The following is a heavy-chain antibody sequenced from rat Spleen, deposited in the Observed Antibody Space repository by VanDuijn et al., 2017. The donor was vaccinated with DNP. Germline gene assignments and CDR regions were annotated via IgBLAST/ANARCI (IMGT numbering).Heavy chain of an antibody. V-gene: IGHV3-1*01. Sequence: EVQLQESGSGLVKPSQSLSLTCSVTGYSITSNYWGWCRKFPGNKLEYIGHISYSGGTNYNPSLKSRISITRDTSKNHFFLHLNSVTTEDTATYYCARWTRYFDYWGQGVMVTVSS. D-gene: IGHD1-7*01. CDR2: ISYSGGT. CDR1: GYSITSNY. CDR3: ARWTRYFDY. J-gene: IGHJ2*01.